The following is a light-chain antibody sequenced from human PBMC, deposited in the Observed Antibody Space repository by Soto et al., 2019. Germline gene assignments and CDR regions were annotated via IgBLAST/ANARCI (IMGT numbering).Light chain of an antibody. CDR3: QQYGSLLA. Sequence: IVMTQSPSTLSVSPGERATLSCRASQSVTSNLAWYQQKSGQAPRLLIYGASRRATGIPDRFSGSGSGTDFTLTIYRLEPEDFAVYYCQQYGSLLAFGGGTKVDI. CDR1: QSVTSN. V-gene: IGKV3-20*01. CDR2: GAS. J-gene: IGKJ4*01.